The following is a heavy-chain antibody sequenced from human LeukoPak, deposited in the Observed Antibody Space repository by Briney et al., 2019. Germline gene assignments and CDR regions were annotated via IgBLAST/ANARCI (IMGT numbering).Heavy chain of an antibody. CDR1: GYTFTGYY. J-gene: IGHJ4*02. D-gene: IGHD4-23*01. V-gene: IGHV1-2*02. Sequence: ASVKVSCKASGYTFTGYYMHWVRQAPGQGLEWMGWISPNSGGTNYAQKFQGRVTMTRDTSISTAYMELSRLRSEDTAVYYCAREGGGNPHFLSYWGQGTLVTVSS. CDR3: AREGGGNPHFLSY. CDR2: ISPNSGGT.